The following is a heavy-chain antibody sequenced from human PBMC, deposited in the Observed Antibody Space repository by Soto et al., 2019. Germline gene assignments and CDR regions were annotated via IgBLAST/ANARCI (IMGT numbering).Heavy chain of an antibody. CDR1: GYTFTSYD. CDR3: ARSPAVLDKWIDP. CDR2: INTDNGTT. V-gene: IGHV1-18*04. J-gene: IGHJ5*02. Sequence: QVQLMQSGAEVKKPGASVKVSCKASGYTFTSYDITWVRQAPGQGLEWMGWINTDNGTTDYAQRFQGRVTLTIDTSATTAYMESSSLRSDYTEVYFCARSPAVLDKWIDPCGQGTLVTV. D-gene: IGHD6-19*01.